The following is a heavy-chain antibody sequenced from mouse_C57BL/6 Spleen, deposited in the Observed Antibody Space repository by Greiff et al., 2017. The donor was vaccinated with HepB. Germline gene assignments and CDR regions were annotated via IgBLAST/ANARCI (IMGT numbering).Heavy chain of an antibody. CDR1: GYTFTSYW. V-gene: IGHV1-69*01. Sequence: VKLQQPGAELVMPGASVKLSCKASGYTFTSYWMHWVKQRPGQGLEWIGEIDPSDSYTNYNQKFKGKSTLTVDKSSSTAYMQLSSLTSEDSAVYYCARSPYYGSSSDYWGQGTTLTVSS. D-gene: IGHD1-1*01. CDR2: IDPSDSYT. J-gene: IGHJ2*01. CDR3: ARSPYYGSSSDY.